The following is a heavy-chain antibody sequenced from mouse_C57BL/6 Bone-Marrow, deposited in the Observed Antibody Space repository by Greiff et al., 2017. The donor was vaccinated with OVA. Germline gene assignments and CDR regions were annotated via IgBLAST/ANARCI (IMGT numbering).Heavy chain of an antibody. CDR3: ARGVITTVDWYFDV. CDR2: INPYNGGT. V-gene: IGHV1-19*01. D-gene: IGHD1-1*01. CDR1: GYTFTDYY. J-gene: IGHJ1*03. Sequence: EVQLQQSGPVLVKPGASVKMSCKASGYTFTDYYMNWVKQSHGKSLEWIGVINPYNGGTSYNQKFKGKATLTVDKSSSTAYMELNSLTSEDSAVYYCARGVITTVDWYFDVWGTETPVTVSS.